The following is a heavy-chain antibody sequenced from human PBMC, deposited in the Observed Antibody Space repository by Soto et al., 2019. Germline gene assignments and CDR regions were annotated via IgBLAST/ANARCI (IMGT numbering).Heavy chain of an antibody. CDR3: TTETVYADYGVNWFDP. CDR2: IKSKTDGGTT. V-gene: IGHV3-15*01. CDR1: GFTFSNAW. D-gene: IGHD4-17*01. Sequence: GGSLRLSCAASGFTFSNAWMSWVRQAPGKGLEWVGRIKSKTDGGTTDYAAPVKGRFTISRDDSKNTLYLQMNSLKTEDTAVYYCTTETVYADYGVNWFDPWGQGTLVTVSS. J-gene: IGHJ5*02.